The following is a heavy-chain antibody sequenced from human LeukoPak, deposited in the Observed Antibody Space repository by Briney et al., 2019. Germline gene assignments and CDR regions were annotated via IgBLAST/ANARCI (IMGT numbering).Heavy chain of an antibody. CDR3: ARSHDHLWGNYPDY. J-gene: IGHJ4*02. CDR2: IHHDGRI. D-gene: IGHD3-16*02. CDR1: GGSIDSTNW. Sequence: SETLSLTCAVSGGSIDSTNWWNWVRQPPGKGLEWIGEIHHDGRIDYNPSLKSRVTLSVDKSKNQFSLRLNSVTVADTAMYYCARSHDHLWGNYPDYWGQGTLVTVSS. V-gene: IGHV4-4*02.